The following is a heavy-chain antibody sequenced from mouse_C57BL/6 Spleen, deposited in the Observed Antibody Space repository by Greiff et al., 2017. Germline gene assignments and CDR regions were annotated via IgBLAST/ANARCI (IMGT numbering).Heavy chain of an antibody. J-gene: IGHJ3*01. CDR2: ILPGSGST. V-gene: IGHV1-9*01. Sequence: VQLQESGAELMKPGASVKLSCKATGYTFTGYWIEWVKQRPGHGLEWIGEILPGSGSTNYNGTFKGQATLTADTSSKKAYLQLICLTTVGSVIYCYASPGYGSVPAWFATWGPGDLGPVS. D-gene: IGHD3-1*01. CDR3: ASPGYGSVPAWFAT. CDR1: GYTFTGYW.